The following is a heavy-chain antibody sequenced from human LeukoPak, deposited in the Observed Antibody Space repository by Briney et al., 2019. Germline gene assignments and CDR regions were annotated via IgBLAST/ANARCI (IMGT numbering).Heavy chain of an antibody. CDR2: ISAYNGNT. D-gene: IGHD4-17*01. Sequence: GGSLRLSCAASGYTFTSYAMHWVRQAPGQRLEWMGWISAYNGNTNYAQKLQGRVTMTPDTSTSTAYMELRSLRSDDTAVYYCARRVAYGDHYYYYYYMDVWGKGTTVTVSS. V-gene: IGHV1-18*01. CDR3: ARRVAYGDHYYYYYYMDV. CDR1: GYTFTSYA. J-gene: IGHJ6*03.